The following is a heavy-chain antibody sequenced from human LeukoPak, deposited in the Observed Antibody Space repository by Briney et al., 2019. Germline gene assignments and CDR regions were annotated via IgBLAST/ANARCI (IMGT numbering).Heavy chain of an antibody. D-gene: IGHD2-15*01. J-gene: IGHJ3*02. Sequence: PGGSLRLSCAASGFTFSSYGMHWVRQAPGKGLEWVAVISDDGSNKYYADSVKGRFTISRDNSKNTLYLQMNSLRAEDTAVYYCAKDHGGSCYHERLDAFDIWGQGTMVTVSS. CDR1: GFTFSSYG. CDR3: AKDHGGSCYHERLDAFDI. V-gene: IGHV3-30*18. CDR2: ISDDGSNK.